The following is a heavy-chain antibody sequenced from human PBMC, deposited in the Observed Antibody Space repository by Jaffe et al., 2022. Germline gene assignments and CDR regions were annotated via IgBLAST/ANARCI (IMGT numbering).Heavy chain of an antibody. J-gene: IGHJ4*02. CDR3: AKLPVGYCSGDSCYYVDY. D-gene: IGHD2-15*01. CDR2: ISGIGDST. V-gene: IGHV3-23*01. Sequence: EVQLLESGGGLVQPGGSLRLSCAASGFTFSSYAMSWVRQAPGKGLEWVSAISGIGDSTYYADSVKGRFTISRDNSKNTLYLQMNSLRAEDTAVYYCAKLPVGYCSGDSCYYVDYWGQGTLVTVSS. CDR1: GFTFSSYA.